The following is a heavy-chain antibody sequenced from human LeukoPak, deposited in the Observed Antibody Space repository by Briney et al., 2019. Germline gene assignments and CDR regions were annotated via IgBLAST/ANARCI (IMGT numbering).Heavy chain of an antibody. J-gene: IGHJ4*02. Sequence: PSETLSLTCTVSGGSISSHYWSWIRQPPGKGLEWIGYIYYSGSTNYNPSLKSRVTISVDTSKNQFSLKLSSVTAADTAVYYCARSFLSSSWEYFDSWGQGTLATVSS. V-gene: IGHV4-59*11. CDR2: IYYSGST. D-gene: IGHD6-13*01. CDR1: GGSISSHY. CDR3: ARSFLSSSWEYFDS.